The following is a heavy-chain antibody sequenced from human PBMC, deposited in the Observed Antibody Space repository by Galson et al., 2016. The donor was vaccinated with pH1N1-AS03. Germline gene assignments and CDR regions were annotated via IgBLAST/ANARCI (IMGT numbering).Heavy chain of an antibody. CDR1: GYTFTHFG. V-gene: IGHV1-69*05. Sequence: SVKVSCKASGYTFTHFGISWVRQAPGQGLEWMGGVKGVFRTTNYAQKFQGRITITMDQSTGTVYMELSNLRSEDTAVYYCARNSDSLGAFDVWGQGTLLSVSS. D-gene: IGHD1-7*01. J-gene: IGHJ3*01. CDR2: VKGVFRTT. CDR3: ARNSDSLGAFDV.